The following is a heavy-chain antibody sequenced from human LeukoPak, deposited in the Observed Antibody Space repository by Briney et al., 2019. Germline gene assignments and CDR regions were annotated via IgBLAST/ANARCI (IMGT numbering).Heavy chain of an antibody. J-gene: IGHJ4*02. D-gene: IGHD3-16*01. CDR1: GFTFGNSW. V-gene: IGHV3-7*03. CDR2: IKQDGSET. CDR3: ARDGD. Sequence: GGSLRLSCAASGFTFGNSWMTWVRQAPGKGLEWVASIKQDGSETYYVDSVKGRFTISRDNAKNSLYLQMNSLRAEDTAVYYCARDGDWGQGTLVTVSS.